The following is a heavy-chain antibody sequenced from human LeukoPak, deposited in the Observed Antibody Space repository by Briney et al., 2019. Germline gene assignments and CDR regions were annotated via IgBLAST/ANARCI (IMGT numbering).Heavy chain of an antibody. CDR2: IYYSGTP. J-gene: IGHJ4*02. Sequence: SETLSLTCTVSGGSISSYYWSWIRQPPGKGLEWIGYIYYSGTPNYNPSLKSRVTISVDTSKNQFSLKLSSVTAADTAVYYCARGYSSGWYSIQYDYWGQGTLVTVSS. CDR3: ARGYSSGWYSIQYDY. D-gene: IGHD6-19*01. CDR1: GGSISSYY. V-gene: IGHV4-59*01.